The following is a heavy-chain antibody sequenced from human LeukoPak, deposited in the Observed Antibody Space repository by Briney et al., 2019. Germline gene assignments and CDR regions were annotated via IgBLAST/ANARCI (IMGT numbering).Heavy chain of an antibody. Sequence: SETLSLTCTVSGGSISSSSYYWGWIRQPPGKGLEWIGSIYYSGSTYYNPSLKGRVTISVDTSKNQFSLKLSSVTAADTAVYYCARRLSGSYYTYYFDYWGQGTLVTVSS. CDR2: IYYSGST. V-gene: IGHV4-39*01. D-gene: IGHD1-26*01. CDR1: GGSISSSSYY. J-gene: IGHJ4*02. CDR3: ARRLSGSYYTYYFDY.